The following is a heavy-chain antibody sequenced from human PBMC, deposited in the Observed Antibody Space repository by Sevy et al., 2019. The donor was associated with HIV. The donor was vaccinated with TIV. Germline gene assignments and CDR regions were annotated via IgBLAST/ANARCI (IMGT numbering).Heavy chain of an antibody. CDR1: GFTFSSYA. J-gene: IGHJ5*02. V-gene: IGHV3-23*01. CDR3: AKEYYDILTGYSPNWFDP. Sequence: GGSLRLSCAASGFTFSSYAMSWVRQAPGKGLEWVSAISGSGGSTYYADSVKGRFTISRDNSKNTLYLQMNSLRAEDTAVSYCAKEYYDILTGYSPNWFDPWGQGTLVTVSS. CDR2: ISGSGGST. D-gene: IGHD3-9*01.